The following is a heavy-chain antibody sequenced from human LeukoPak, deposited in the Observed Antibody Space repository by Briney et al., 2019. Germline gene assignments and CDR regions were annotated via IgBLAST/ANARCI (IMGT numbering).Heavy chain of an antibody. CDR1: GFTVSSNS. Sequence: GGSLRLSCTVSGFTVSSNSMSWVRQAPGKGLEWVSFIYSDNTHYSDSVKGRFTISRDNSKNTLYLQMNSLRAEDTAVYYCAKGITVGATDYWGQGTLSPSPQ. CDR2: IYSDNT. CDR3: AKGITVGATDY. V-gene: IGHV3-66*03. J-gene: IGHJ4*02. D-gene: IGHD1-26*01.